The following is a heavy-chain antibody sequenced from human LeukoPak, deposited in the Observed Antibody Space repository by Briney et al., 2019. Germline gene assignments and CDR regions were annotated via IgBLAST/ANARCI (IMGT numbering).Heavy chain of an antibody. Sequence: GGSLRLSCAAFGFTFSSYSMNWVRQAPGKGLEWVSYISSRSTTTYYADSVKGRFTISRDNDKNSLYLQMNSLRDEDTAVYYCARDSSGWRPLDYWGQGILVTVSS. V-gene: IGHV3-48*02. CDR3: ARDSSGWRPLDY. CDR1: GFTFSSYS. CDR2: ISSRSTTT. J-gene: IGHJ4*02. D-gene: IGHD6-19*01.